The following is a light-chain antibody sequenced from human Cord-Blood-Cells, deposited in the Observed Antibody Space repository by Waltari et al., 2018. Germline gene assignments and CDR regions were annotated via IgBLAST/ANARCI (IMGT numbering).Light chain of an antibody. J-gene: IGKJ2*01. CDR3: QQYYSTPYT. CDR2: WAS. CDR1: QSVLYSSNNKNY. Sequence: DIVMTQSPDSLAVSLAERATTHGNSSQSVLYSSNNKNYLAWYQQKPGQPPKLLIYWASTRESGVPDRFSGSGSGTDFTLTISSLQAEDVAVYYCQQYYSTPYTFGQGTKLEIK. V-gene: IGKV4-1*01.